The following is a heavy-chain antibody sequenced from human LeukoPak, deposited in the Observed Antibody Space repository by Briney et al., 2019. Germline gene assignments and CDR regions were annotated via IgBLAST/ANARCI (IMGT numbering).Heavy chain of an antibody. J-gene: IGHJ4*02. CDR1: GFTFSGYY. V-gene: IGHV3-11*01. D-gene: IGHD3-22*01. Sequence: GGSLRLSCAASGFTFSGYYMSWIRQAPGKGLEWVSYISSSGSTMYYPDSVKGRFTISRDNAKNSLFLQMNSLRAEDTAVYFWARTRKDYYDNSGLFDSWGQGTLVTVSS. CDR3: ARTRKDYYDNSGLFDS. CDR2: ISSSGSTM.